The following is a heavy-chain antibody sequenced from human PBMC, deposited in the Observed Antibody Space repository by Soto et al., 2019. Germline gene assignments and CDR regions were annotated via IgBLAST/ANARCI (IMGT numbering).Heavy chain of an antibody. D-gene: IGHD1-26*01. V-gene: IGHV3-23*01. CDR3: AKRFSDAWEAGMDV. J-gene: IGHJ6*02. Sequence: EMQVLESGGGLVQPGGSLRLSCAASGFAFSNFHMNWVRQAPGKGLQWVATIGGAGNDIHYADSVEGRLTVSRDNSKNTLHLQMDGLRDEDTAIYYCAKRFSDAWEAGMDVWGQGTTVTVSS. CDR2: IGGAGNDI. CDR1: GFAFSNFH.